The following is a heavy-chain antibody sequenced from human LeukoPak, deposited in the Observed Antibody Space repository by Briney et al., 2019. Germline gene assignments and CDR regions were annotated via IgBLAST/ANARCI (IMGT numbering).Heavy chain of an antibody. CDR1: GFTFSSYA. CDR3: ARLAARRYYYYYMDV. J-gene: IGHJ6*03. D-gene: IGHD6-6*01. V-gene: IGHV4-34*01. CDR2: IDHSGST. Sequence: GSLRLSCAASGFTFSSYAMSWVRQPPGKGLEWIGEIDHSGSTNYNPSLKSRVTISVDTSKNQFSLKLSSVTAADTAVYYCARLAARRYYYYYMDVWGKGTTVTVSS.